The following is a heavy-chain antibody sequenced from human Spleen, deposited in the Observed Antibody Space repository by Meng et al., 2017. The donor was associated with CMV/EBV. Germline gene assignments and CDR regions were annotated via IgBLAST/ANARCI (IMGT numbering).Heavy chain of an antibody. CDR1: GGTFSSYA. D-gene: IGHD6-6*01. J-gene: IGHJ6*02. Sequence: SVKGSCKASGGTFSSYAITWVRQAPGQGLEWVGGIIPIFGTASYAKKFQGRVKITTDESTSTAYMVLNSLRSDDTAVYYCARDGGGQLVGDYFYYYGMDVWGQGTTVTVSS. CDR3: ARDGGGQLVGDYFYYYGMDV. V-gene: IGHV1-69*05. CDR2: IIPIFGTA.